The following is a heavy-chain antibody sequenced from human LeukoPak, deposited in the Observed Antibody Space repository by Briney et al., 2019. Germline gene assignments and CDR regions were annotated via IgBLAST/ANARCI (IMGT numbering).Heavy chain of an antibody. CDR2: ISNDGGGT. Sequence: GGSLRLSCAASGFTVSSNYMSWVRQAPGKGLEWVSAISNDGGGTTYADFVKGRFTISRDNSKNTLFLQMNSLRAEDTALYYCAKGSSGYFLDLWGHGTLVTVSS. CDR3: AKGSSGYFLDL. V-gene: IGHV3-23*01. CDR1: GFTVSSNY. D-gene: IGHD3-22*01. J-gene: IGHJ5*02.